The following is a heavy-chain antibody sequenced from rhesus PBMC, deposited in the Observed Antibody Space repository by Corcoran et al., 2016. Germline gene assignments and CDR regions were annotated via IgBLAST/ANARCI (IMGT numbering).Heavy chain of an antibody. D-gene: IGHD4-4*01. CDR2: IFGNSGNS. CDR1: GSSISRYC. CDR3: ARSGYGSGGVY. J-gene: IGHJ4*01. V-gene: IGHV4-80*01. Sequence: QVQLQESGPGLVKPSETLSLTCAVSGSSISRYCWCWIRPPPGKGLEWIGEIFGNSGNSYYNPSLKSRVIISKDASKNQFSLKLSSVTAADTAVYYCARSGYGSGGVYWGQGILVTVSS.